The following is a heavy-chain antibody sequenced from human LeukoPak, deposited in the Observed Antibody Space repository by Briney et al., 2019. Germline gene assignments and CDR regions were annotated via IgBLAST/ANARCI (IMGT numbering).Heavy chain of an antibody. D-gene: IGHD2-15*01. Sequence: PGGSPRLSCAASGFTFSSYNMNWVRQAPGKGLEWVSSITSSSYIYYSDSVKGRFTISRANAKNSLSLQMNSLRAEDTAVYYCARASSSSLDYWGQGTLVTVSS. J-gene: IGHJ4*02. V-gene: IGHV3-21*01. CDR2: ITSSSYI. CDR3: ARASSSSLDY. CDR1: GFTFSSYN.